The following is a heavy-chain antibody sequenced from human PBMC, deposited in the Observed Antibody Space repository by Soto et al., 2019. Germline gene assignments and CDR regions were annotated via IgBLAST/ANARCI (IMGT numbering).Heavy chain of an antibody. J-gene: IGHJ3*02. CDR1: GYTFTSYD. D-gene: IGHD3-10*01. CDR2: MNPNSGNT. V-gene: IGHV1-8*01. CDR3: ARGINYYDSGDDAFDI. Sequence: QVQLVQSGAEVKKPGASVKVSCKASGYTFTSYDINWVRQATGHGLEWMGCMNPNSGNTGYAQKFQGRVTMTRNTSMSTAYMELSSLRAEDTAEYYCARGINYYDSGDDAFDIWGQGTMVTVSS.